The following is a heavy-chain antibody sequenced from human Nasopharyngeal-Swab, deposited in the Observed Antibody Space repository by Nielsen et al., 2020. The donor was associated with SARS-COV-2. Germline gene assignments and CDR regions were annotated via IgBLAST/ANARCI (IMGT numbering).Heavy chain of an antibody. V-gene: IGHV4-61*05. CDR1: GGSISSSSYY. CDR3: ARWSTISRFFDF. CDR2: FYYSGST. D-gene: IGHD1-26*01. J-gene: IGHJ4*02. Sequence: SETLSLTCTVSGGSISSSSYYWGWIRQPPGKELEWIGNFYYSGSTNYSPSLKSRVTISADTSKNQFSLKLTTVTAADTAVYYCARWSTISRFFDFWGQGTQVTVSS.